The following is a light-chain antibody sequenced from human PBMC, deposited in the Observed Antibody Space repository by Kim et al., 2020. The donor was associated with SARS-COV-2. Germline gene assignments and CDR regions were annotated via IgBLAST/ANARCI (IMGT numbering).Light chain of an antibody. V-gene: IGLV3-19*01. CDR3: NSRDSSGNHRWV. CDR1: SLRSYY. CDR2: GKN. Sequence: LGQTVRSTCQGDSLRSYYASWYQQKPGQAPVLVIYGKNNRPSGIPERFSGSSSGNTASLTITGAQAEDEADYYCNSRDSSGNHRWVFGGGTQLTVL. J-gene: IGLJ3*02.